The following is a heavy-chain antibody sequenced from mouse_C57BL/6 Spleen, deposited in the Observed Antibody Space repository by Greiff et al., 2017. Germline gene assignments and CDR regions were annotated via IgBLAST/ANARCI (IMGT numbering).Heavy chain of an antibody. V-gene: IGHV2-2*01. Sequence: QVQLQQSGPGLVQPSQSLSITCTVSGFSLPSYGVHWVRQSPGKGLAWLGVIWSGGSTDYNAAFISRLSISKDNSKSQVFFKMNSLQADDTAIYYCASHDGYYHYAMDYWGQGTSVTVSS. D-gene: IGHD2-3*01. CDR2: IWSGGST. J-gene: IGHJ4*01. CDR3: ASHDGYYHYAMDY. CDR1: GFSLPSYG.